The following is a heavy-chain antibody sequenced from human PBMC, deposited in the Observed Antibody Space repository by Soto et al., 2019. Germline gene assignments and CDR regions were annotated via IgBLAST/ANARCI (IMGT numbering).Heavy chain of an antibody. Sequence: QVQLVQSGAEVKKPGASVKVSCKASGYTFTSYGISWVRQAPGQGLEWMGWISAYNGNTNYAQKLQGRVTMTTDTSTRTASLELRSLRADEMAVYYCARRDSSGLWGAFDIWGQGTMVTVSS. CDR1: GYTFTSYG. CDR2: ISAYNGNT. J-gene: IGHJ3*02. D-gene: IGHD3-22*01. CDR3: ARRDSSGLWGAFDI. V-gene: IGHV1-18*03.